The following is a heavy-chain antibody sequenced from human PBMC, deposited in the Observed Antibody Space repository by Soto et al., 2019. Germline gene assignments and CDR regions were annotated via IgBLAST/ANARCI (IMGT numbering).Heavy chain of an antibody. CDR2: IKSGGNT. J-gene: IGHJ6*02. V-gene: IGHV3-66*01. CDR1: GFTVSTDW. CDR3: VRENYYYGMDV. Sequence: GGSLRLSCAASGFTVSTDWMYWVRQAPGKGLEWISVIKSGGNTNYADSVEGRFSISRDNSKNTVYLQMNSLRGEDTAVYYCVRENYYYGMDVWGQWTTVTVSS.